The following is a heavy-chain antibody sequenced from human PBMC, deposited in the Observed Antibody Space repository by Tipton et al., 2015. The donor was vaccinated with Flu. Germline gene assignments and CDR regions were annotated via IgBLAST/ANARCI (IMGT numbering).Heavy chain of an antibody. V-gene: IGHV4-4*07. J-gene: IGHJ5*02. CDR1: GGSISSHY. CDR3: AREEWLRTYNWFDP. CDR2: IYVSGST. Sequence: GLVKPSETLSLTCTVSGGSISSHYWSWIRQPAGKGLEWIGRIYVSGSTNYNPSLKSRVTMSVDTTKNQFSLKLSSVTAADTAVYYCAREEWLRTYNWFDPWGQGTLVTVSS. D-gene: IGHD5-12*01.